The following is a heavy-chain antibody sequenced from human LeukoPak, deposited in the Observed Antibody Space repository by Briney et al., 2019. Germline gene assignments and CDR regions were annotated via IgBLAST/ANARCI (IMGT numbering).Heavy chain of an antibody. D-gene: IGHD5-18*01. CDR2: IIPILGIA. CDR3: ARGADTAMLDDYYYGMDV. V-gene: IGHV1-69*04. J-gene: IGHJ6*02. CDR1: GGTFSSYA. Sequence: SVKVSCKAPGGTFSSYAISWVRQAPGQGLERMGRIIPILGIANYAQKFQGRVTITADKSTSTAYMELSSLRSEDTAVYYCARGADTAMLDDYYYGMDVWGQGTTVTVSS.